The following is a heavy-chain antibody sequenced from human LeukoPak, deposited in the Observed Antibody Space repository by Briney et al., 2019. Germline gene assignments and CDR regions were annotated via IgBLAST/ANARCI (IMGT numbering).Heavy chain of an antibody. CDR1: GFTFSTYW. V-gene: IGHV3-7*01. J-gene: IGHJ4*02. D-gene: IGHD3-10*01. CDR2: IKQDGSDK. CDR3: ARRPHRYYYGSFDY. Sequence: GGSLRLSCAASGFTFSTYWMSWVRQAPGKGLEWVANIKQDGSDKYYVDSVKGRFTISRDNAKNSLFLQMNSLRAEDTAVYYCARRPHRYYYGSFDYWGQGTLVTVSS.